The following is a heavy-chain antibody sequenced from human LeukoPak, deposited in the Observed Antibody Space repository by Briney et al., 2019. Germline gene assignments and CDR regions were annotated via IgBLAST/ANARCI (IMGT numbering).Heavy chain of an antibody. CDR3: ARAGDFIYYYYGMDV. V-gene: IGHV4-4*02. CDR1: GGSISSSNW. J-gene: IGHJ6*02. D-gene: IGHD2/OR15-2a*01. Sequence: PSETLSLTCAVSGGSISSSNWWSWVRQPPGKGLEWIGEIYHSGSTNYNPSLKSRVTISVDKSKNQFSLKLSSVTAADTAVYYCARAGDFIYYYYGMDVWGQGTTVTVSS. CDR2: IYHSGST.